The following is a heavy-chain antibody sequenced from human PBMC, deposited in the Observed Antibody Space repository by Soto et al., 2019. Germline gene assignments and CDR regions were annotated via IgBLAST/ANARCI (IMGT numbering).Heavy chain of an antibody. V-gene: IGHV1-18*01. CDR1: GYTFTSYG. CDR3: ARAFLSGGYYDFWSGYLAHQLDY. D-gene: IGHD3-3*01. CDR2: ISAYNGNT. J-gene: IGHJ4*02. Sequence: ASVKVSCKASGYTFTSYGISWVRQAPGQGLEWMGWISAYNGNTNYAQKLQGRVTMTTDTSTSTAYMELRSLRSDDTAVYYCARAFLSGGYYDFWSGYLAHQLDYWAQGTLVPVSS.